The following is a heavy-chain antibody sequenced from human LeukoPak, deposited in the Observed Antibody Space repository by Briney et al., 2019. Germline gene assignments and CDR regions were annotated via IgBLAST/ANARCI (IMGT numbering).Heavy chain of an antibody. CDR2: ISISGSKT. CDR3: ANEIRPNDY. V-gene: IGHV3-23*01. D-gene: IGHD4-17*01. Sequence: GGSLRLSCAASEFDFSSHAMTWVRQAPGKGLEWVSAISISGSKTYYADFVKGRFTISRDNSKNTLYLQMNSLRAEDTAVYYCANEIRPNDYWGQGTQVTVSS. CDR1: EFDFSSHA. J-gene: IGHJ4*02.